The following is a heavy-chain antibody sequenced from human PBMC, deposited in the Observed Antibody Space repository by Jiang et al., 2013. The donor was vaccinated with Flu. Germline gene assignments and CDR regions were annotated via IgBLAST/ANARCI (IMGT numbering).Heavy chain of an antibody. Sequence: GAEVKKPGASVRVSCKASGYTFTSYDINWVRQAAGQGLEWMGWMNPNSGDTGYAQKFQGRVTMARDTSISTAYLELSSLRSEDTGVYYCARVAHDRGGVKWFDPWGQGTLVTVSS. D-gene: IGHD3-22*01. CDR2: MNPNSGDT. CDR1: GYTFTSYD. V-gene: IGHV1-8*01. J-gene: IGHJ5*02. CDR3: ARVAHDRGGVKWFDP.